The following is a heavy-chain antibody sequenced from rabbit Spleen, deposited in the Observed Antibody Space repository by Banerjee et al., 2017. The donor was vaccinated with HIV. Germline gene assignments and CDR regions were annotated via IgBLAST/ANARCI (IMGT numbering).Heavy chain of an antibody. CDR2: IELGSSGFT. CDR1: GVSFSGSSY. J-gene: IGHJ6*01. Sequence: QSLEESGGGLVKPGASLTLTCIASGVSFSGSSYMCWVRQAPGKGLEWIACIELGSSGFTYFASWAKGRFTISKTSSTTVTLQMTSLTAADTATYFCARDTASSFSSYGMDLWGPGTLV. D-gene: IGHD6-1*01. V-gene: IGHV1S40*01. CDR3: ARDTASSFSSYGMDL.